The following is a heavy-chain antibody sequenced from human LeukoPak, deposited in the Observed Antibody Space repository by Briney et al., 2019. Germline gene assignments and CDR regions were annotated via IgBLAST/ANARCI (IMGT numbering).Heavy chain of an antibody. CDR1: GFTFSSCS. V-gene: IGHV3-48*01. CDR2: ISSSSTI. J-gene: IGHJ4*02. D-gene: IGHD3-10*01. Sequence: GGSLRLSCAASGFTFSSCSMNWVRQAPGKGLEWVSYISSSSTIYYADSVKGRFTISRDNAKNSLYLQMNSLRAEDTAVYYCAKTGSGSHYFGYWGQGTLVTVSS. CDR3: AKTGSGSHYFGY.